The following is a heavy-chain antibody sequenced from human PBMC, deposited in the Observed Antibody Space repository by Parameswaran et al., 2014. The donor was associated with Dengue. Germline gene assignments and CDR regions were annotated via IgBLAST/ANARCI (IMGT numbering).Heavy chain of an antibody. V-gene: IGHV2-5*01. J-gene: IGHJ6*02. CDR3: AHRQSAAGYYGLDV. Sequence: WIRQPPGKALEWLALIYWNDDRRYSPSLKSRLTITKDTSKNQVVLTMTNMDPVDTATYYCAHRQSAAGYYGLDVWGQGTTVTVSS. D-gene: IGHD6-13*01. CDR2: IYWNDDR.